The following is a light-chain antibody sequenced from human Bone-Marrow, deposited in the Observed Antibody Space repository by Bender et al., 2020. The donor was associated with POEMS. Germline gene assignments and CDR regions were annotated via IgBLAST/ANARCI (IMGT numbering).Light chain of an antibody. J-gene: IGLJ1*01. CDR3: AAWDESLSGHYV. Sequence: QSVLTQPPSASGTPGQRVTISCSGSSSNIGSHNVYWYQQLPGTTPKLLIYRDNQRPSGVPDRFSGSKSGTSASLAISGLRSEDEADYYCAAWDESLSGHYVFGTGTKVTVV. CDR1: SSNIGSHN. CDR2: RDN. V-gene: IGLV1-47*01.